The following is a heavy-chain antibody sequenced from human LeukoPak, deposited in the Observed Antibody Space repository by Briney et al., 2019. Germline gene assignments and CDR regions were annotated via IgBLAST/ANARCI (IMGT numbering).Heavy chain of an antibody. J-gene: IGHJ3*02. CDR1: GGSISSSSYY. CDR2: IYYSGSS. V-gene: IGHV4-39*07. CDR3: ARVRVAATPNDAFDI. Sequence: SETLSLTCIVSGGSISSSSYYWGWIRQPPGKGLEWLGSIYYSGSSYYNPSLESRVTISVDTSKNQFSLKLSSVTAADTAVYYCARVRVAATPNDAFDIWGQGTMVTVSS. D-gene: IGHD2-15*01.